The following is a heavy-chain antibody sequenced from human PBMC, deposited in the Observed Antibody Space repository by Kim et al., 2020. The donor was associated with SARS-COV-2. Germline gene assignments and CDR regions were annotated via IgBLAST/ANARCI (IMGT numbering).Heavy chain of an antibody. CDR3: TTAFEY. Sequence: NNDVTNPNYAASVRGRFPISRDNYKNMVYLQMNGLGAEDTALYYCTTAFEYWGQGTLVTVSS. V-gene: IGHV3-74*01. J-gene: IGHJ4*02. CDR2: NNDVTNP.